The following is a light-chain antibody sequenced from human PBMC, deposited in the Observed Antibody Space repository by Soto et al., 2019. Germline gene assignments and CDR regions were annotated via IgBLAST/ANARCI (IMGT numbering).Light chain of an antibody. J-gene: IGKJ3*01. Sequence: EIVLTKSPGTLSLSPGERATLSCRTSQSVSSSYLAWYQQKPGQAPRLLIYGASSRATGIPDRLSGSGSGTDFTRTISRREPEDFAVYYCQQYGSSPIFTVGPGTKVDI. CDR3: QQYGSSPIFT. CDR1: QSVSSSY. CDR2: GAS. V-gene: IGKV3-20*01.